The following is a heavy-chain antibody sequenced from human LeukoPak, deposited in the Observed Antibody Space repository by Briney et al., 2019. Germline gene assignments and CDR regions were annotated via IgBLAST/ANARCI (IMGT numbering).Heavy chain of an antibody. V-gene: IGHV3-66*01. CDR3: ARDLWGYSY. Sequence: GGSLRPSCAASGFTVSGSYMSWVRQAPGKGLEWVSVIYTGGSTLYADSVKGRFTISRDNSDNTLYLQMNSLRAEDTAVYYCARDLWGYSYWGQGTLVTVSA. J-gene: IGHJ4*02. CDR1: GFTVSGSY. CDR2: IYTGGST. D-gene: IGHD3-16*01.